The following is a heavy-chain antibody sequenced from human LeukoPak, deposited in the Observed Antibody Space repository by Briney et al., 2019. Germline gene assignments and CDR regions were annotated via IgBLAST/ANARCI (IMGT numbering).Heavy chain of an antibody. Sequence: SETLSLTCVVYGGSFSGYYWSWIRQPPGKGLEWIGYIYYSGSTNYNPSLKSRVTISVDTSKNQFSLKLSSVTAADTAVYYCARGWRFFDPWGQGTLVAVSS. J-gene: IGHJ5*02. CDR2: IYYSGST. V-gene: IGHV4-59*01. CDR1: GGSFSGYY. D-gene: IGHD3-3*01. CDR3: ARGWRFFDP.